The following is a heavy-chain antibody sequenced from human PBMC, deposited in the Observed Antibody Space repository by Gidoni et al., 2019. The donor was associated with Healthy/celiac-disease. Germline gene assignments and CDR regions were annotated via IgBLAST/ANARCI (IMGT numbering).Heavy chain of an antibody. Sequence: EVQLVESGGGLVQPGRSLRLSCTASGFTFGDYAMSWVRQAPGKGLEWVGFIRSKAYGGTTEYAASVKGRFTISRDDSKSIAYLQMNSLKTEDTAVYYCTRDGEDDYGDYEGFDYWGQGTLVTVSS. V-gene: IGHV3-49*04. CDR3: TRDGEDDYGDYEGFDY. D-gene: IGHD4-17*01. CDR2: IRSKAYGGTT. CDR1: GFTFGDYA. J-gene: IGHJ4*02.